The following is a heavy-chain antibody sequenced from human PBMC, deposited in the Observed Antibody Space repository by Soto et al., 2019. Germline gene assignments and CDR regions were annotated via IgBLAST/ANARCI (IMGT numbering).Heavy chain of an antibody. CDR2: INHSGST. CDR1: GGSFSYYY. Sequence: SETLSLTCAVYGGSFSYYYWTWIRQPPGKGLEWIGEINHSGSTNYKPSLKSRATMSVDTSKNQFSLKLSSVTAADTAVYYCARGPDIVATITRSFDFWGQGILVTVSS. V-gene: IGHV4-34*01. CDR3: ARGPDIVATITRSFDF. J-gene: IGHJ4*02. D-gene: IGHD5-12*01.